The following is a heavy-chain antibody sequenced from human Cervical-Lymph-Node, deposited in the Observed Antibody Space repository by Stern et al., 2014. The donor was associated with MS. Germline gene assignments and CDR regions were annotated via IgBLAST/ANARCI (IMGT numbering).Heavy chain of an antibody. Sequence: QVQLVQSGGGVVQPGRSLRLSCAASGFTIGNHGMHWVRQAPGKGLEWGAVIWWDGSNEYYADAVKGRFTISRDSSESTLYLQMNSLRAEDTAVYYCARAGGHSSANFDYWGQGTLVTVSS. CDR3: ARAGGHSSANFDY. J-gene: IGHJ4*02. D-gene: IGHD3-3*01. CDR2: IWWDGSNE. V-gene: IGHV3-33*01. CDR1: GFTIGNHG.